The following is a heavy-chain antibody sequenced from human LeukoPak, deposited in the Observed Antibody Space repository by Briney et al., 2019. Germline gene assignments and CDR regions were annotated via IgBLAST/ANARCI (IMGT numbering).Heavy chain of an antibody. V-gene: IGHV3-21*01. CDR1: GFTFSSYS. CDR2: ISSSSYI. J-gene: IGHJ6*02. D-gene: IGHD2-2*01. Sequence: GGSLRLSCAASGFTFSSYSMNWVRQAPGKGLEWVSSISSSSYIYYADSVKGRFTISRDNAKNSPYLQMNSLRAEDTAVYYCARDLGYCSSTSCYDYYGMDVWGQGTTVTVSS. CDR3: ARDLGYCSSTSCYDYYGMDV.